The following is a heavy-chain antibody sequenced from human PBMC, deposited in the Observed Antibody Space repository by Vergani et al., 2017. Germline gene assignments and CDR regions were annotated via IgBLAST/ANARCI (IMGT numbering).Heavy chain of an antibody. CDR1: GFTFSSYA. CDR2: ISYDGSNK. D-gene: IGHD1-1*01. Sequence: QVQLVESGGGVVQPGRSLRLSCAASGFTFSSYAMHWVRQAPGKGLEWVAVISYDGSNKYYADSVKGRFTISRDNSKNTLYLQMNSLRAEDTAVYYCARDGKEGYYYDYMDVWGKGTTVTVSS. V-gene: IGHV3-30-3*01. CDR3: ARDGKEGYYYDYMDV. J-gene: IGHJ6*03.